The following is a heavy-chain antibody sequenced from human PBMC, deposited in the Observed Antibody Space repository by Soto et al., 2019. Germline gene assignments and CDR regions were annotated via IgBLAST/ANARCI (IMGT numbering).Heavy chain of an antibody. J-gene: IGHJ4*02. V-gene: IGHV3-23*01. CDR3: AKEAITVAGNNFDS. Sequence: EIELLESGGGLVQPGGSLRLSCAASGFTFTTYAMGWVRQAPGKGLEWVSSISGSGAGTFYADSVKGRFTISRDNAKKMVYLQMNGLRADDTAVYYCAKEAITVAGNNFDSRGQGTLVTVSS. D-gene: IGHD6-19*01. CDR1: GFTFTTYA. CDR2: ISGSGAGT.